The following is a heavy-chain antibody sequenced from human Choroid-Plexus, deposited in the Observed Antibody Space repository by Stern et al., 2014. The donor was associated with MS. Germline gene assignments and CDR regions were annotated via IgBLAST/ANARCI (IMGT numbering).Heavy chain of an antibody. CDR2: IGSKANNCAT. V-gene: IGHV3-73*01. J-gene: IGHJ6*02. CDR3: TRTRAYYYYGMDV. CDR1: GLTFTASA. Sequence: EMQLVESGGGLVQPGGSLKLSCAASGLTFTASALHWVRQASGKGLEWVGRIGSKANNCATAYAESVKGRVTISRDDSKNTAYLQMNSLKTEDTAVYYCTRTRAYYYYGMDVWGQGTTVTVSS.